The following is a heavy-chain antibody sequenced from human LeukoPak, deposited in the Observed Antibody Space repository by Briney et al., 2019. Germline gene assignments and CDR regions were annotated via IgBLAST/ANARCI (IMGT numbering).Heavy chain of an antibody. V-gene: IGHV4-38-2*02. CDR1: GYSISSGYY. CDR3: ARMIQH. Sequence: PSETLSLTCTVSGYSISSGYYWDWIRQPPGKGLEWIGSIYYSGSTYYNPSLKSRVTISVDTSKNQFSLKLSSVTAADTAVYYCARMIQHWGQGTLVTVSS. J-gene: IGHJ1*01. CDR2: IYYSGST.